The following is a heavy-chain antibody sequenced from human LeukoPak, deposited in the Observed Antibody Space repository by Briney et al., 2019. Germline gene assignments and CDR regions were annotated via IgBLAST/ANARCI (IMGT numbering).Heavy chain of an antibody. CDR1: GFSFSDQY. CDR3: AKGSPDDIVVVVAAKPYFDY. CDR2: ISYDGSNK. D-gene: IGHD2-15*01. Sequence: GGSLRLSCAASGFSFSDQYMDWVRQAPGKGLEWVAVISYDGSNKYYADSVKGRFTISRDNSKNTLYLQMNSLRAEDTAVYYCAKGSPDDIVVVVAAKPYFDYWGQGTLVTVSS. V-gene: IGHV3-30*18. J-gene: IGHJ4*02.